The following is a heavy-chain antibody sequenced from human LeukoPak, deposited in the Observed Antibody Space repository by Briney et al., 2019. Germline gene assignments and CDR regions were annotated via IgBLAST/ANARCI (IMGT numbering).Heavy chain of an antibody. Sequence: GGSLRLSCAASGFTFRNYAMIWVRQAPGKGLEWVSALSGGGATTYYADSVKGRFTISRDNSKNTLYLQMNSLRAEDMAVYYCANGKSEYSSGWPRGKFWGQGTRVTVSS. CDR3: ANGKSEYSSGWPRGKF. CDR1: GFTFRNYA. V-gene: IGHV3-23*01. D-gene: IGHD6-19*01. J-gene: IGHJ4*02. CDR2: LSGGGATT.